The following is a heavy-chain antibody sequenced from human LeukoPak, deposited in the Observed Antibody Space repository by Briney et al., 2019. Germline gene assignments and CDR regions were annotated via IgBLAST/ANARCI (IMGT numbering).Heavy chain of an antibody. CDR1: GFTFSSYA. Sequence: QPGGSLRLSCAASGFTFSSYAMHWVRQAPGKGLEWVAVISYDGSNKYYADSVKGRFTTSRDNSKNTLYLQMNSLRAEDTAVYYCARVGAIPHYSFDYWGQGTLVTVSS. J-gene: IGHJ4*02. CDR3: ARVGAIPHYSFDY. CDR2: ISYDGSNK. V-gene: IGHV3-30*04. D-gene: IGHD2-21*01.